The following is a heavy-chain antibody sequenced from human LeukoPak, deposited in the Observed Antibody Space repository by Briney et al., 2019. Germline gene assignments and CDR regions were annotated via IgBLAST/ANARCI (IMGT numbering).Heavy chain of an antibody. CDR1: GFTFSSYS. J-gene: IGHJ4*02. Sequence: GRSLRLSCAASGFTFSSYSMNWVRQAPGKGLEWVSSISSSSSYIYYADSVKGRFTISRDNAKNSLYLQMNSLRAEDTAVYYCARGTIAAAGYYYFDYWGQGTQVTVSS. D-gene: IGHD6-13*01. V-gene: IGHV3-21*01. CDR3: ARGTIAAAGYYYFDY. CDR2: ISSSSSYI.